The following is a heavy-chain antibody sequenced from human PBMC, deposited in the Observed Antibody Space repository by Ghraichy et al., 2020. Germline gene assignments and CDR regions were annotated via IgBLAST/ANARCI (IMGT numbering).Heavy chain of an antibody. D-gene: IGHD3-16*01. J-gene: IGHJ3*02. V-gene: IGHV4-39*01. Sequence: ESLNISCTVSGGSISSNDDYWGWIRQPPGKELEWFGSIFYNGNVYYNPSLKSRVTISVDTSKNQFSLKLSSVTAADTAVYYCARHHWRGNDAFDIWGQGTLVTVAS. CDR3: ARHHWRGNDAFDI. CDR2: IFYNGNV. CDR1: GGSISSNDDY.